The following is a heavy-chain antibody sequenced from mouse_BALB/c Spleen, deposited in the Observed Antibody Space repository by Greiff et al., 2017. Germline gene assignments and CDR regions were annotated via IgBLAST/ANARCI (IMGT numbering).Heavy chain of an antibody. V-gene: IGHV1-67*01. CDR1: GYTFTDYA. J-gene: IGHJ2*01. CDR2: ISTYYGNT. CDR3: ARGVYYGSSYTDFDY. D-gene: IGHD1-1*01. Sequence: VKLQESGPELVRPGVSVKLSCKGSGYTFTDYAMHWVKQSHAKSLEWIGVISTYYGNTNSNQKFKGKATVTVDKSTSTAYMELARLTSEDSAIYYGARGVYYGSSYTDFDYWGQGTTLTVSS.